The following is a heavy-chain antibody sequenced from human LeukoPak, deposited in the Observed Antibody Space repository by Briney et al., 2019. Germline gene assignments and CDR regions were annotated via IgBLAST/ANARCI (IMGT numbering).Heavy chain of an antibody. CDR2: IHPVSGRT. J-gene: IGHJ3*02. V-gene: IGHV1-69*13. CDR3: ARDTHIVATENDAFDI. Sequence: ASVTVSCKTSGGSFSSNGINWVRRAPGQGLEWMGGIHPVSGRTYYGQRFQGRVTITADESTSTSYMRLSSLKSDDTAVYYCARDTHIVATENDAFDIWGQGTMVTVSS. D-gene: IGHD5-12*01. CDR1: GGSFSSNG.